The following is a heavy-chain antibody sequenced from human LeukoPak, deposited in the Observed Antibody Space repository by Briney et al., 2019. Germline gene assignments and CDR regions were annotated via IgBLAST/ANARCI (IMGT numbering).Heavy chain of an antibody. CDR3: ARDLSTYYYGSGSANWFDP. D-gene: IGHD3-10*01. V-gene: IGHV4-39*07. Sequence: SETLSLTCTVSGGSISSSNYYWGWVRQPPGKGLEWIGSIYYSGSTHYNPSLKSRVTISIDTSKNQFSLKLSSVIAADTAMYYCARDLSTYYYGSGSANWFDPWGQGTLVTVSS. CDR1: GGSISSSNYY. J-gene: IGHJ5*02. CDR2: IYYSGST.